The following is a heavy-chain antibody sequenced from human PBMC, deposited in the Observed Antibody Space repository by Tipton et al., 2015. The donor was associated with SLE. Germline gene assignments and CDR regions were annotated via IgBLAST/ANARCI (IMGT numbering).Heavy chain of an antibody. Sequence: TLSLTCAVSGGSISSSNWWSWVRQPPGKGLEWIATFHDGGRTYSNPSLKSRVTISVDPSKNQFSLKLTSVTAADTSVYYCAREQTDAYTYGPIDYWGQGTLVTVSS. CDR3: AREQTDAYTYGPIDY. CDR1: GGSISSSNW. D-gene: IGHD5-18*01. V-gene: IGHV4-4*02. CDR2: FHDGGRT. J-gene: IGHJ4*02.